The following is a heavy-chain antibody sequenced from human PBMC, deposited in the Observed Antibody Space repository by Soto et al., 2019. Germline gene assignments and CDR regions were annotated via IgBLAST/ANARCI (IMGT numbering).Heavy chain of an antibody. J-gene: IGHJ6*04. CDR1: GYTFTSYA. Sequence: GASVKVSCKASGYTFTSYAMHWVRQAPGQRLEWMGWINAGNGNTKYSQKFQGRVTITRDTSASTAYMELSGLRSEDTAVYYCARDRRKHTSFGAVDVWGKGTTVTVSS. V-gene: IGHV1-3*01. CDR3: ARDRRKHTSFGAVDV. CDR2: INAGNGNT. D-gene: IGHD3-3*01.